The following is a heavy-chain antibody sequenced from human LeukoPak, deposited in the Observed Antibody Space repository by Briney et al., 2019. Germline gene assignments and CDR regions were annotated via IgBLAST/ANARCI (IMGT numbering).Heavy chain of an antibody. V-gene: IGHV4-59*01. CDR3: ARIEDYGGNSVNY. D-gene: IGHD4-23*01. J-gene: IGHJ4*02. Sequence: PSETLSLTCTVSGGSISSYYWSWIRQPPGKGPEWIGYIYYSGSTNYNPSLKSRVTISVDTSKNQFSLKLSSVTAADTAVYYCARIEDYGGNSVNYWGQGTLVTVSS. CDR2: IYYSGST. CDR1: GGSISSYY.